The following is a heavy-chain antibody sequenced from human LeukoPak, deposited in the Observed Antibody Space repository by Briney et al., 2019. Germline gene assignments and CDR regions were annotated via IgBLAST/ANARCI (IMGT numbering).Heavy chain of an antibody. CDR2: IWYEGSNQ. D-gene: IGHD4-17*01. CDR1: GFTFRSYG. V-gene: IGHV3-33*01. Sequence: QPGGSLRLSCATSGFTFRSYGMHWVRQAPGKGLEWVAVIWYEGSNQDYGDSVKGRFTISRDDSKSTLYPQMNTLRAEDTAVYYCARNSHYGPPDYWGQGTLVIVSS. J-gene: IGHJ4*02. CDR3: ARNSHYGPPDY.